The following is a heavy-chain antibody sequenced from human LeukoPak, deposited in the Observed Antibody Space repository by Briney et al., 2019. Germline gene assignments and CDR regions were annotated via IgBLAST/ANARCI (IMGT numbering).Heavy chain of an antibody. CDR3: ARVERLRYFDWLLYGYFDY. D-gene: IGHD3-9*01. CDR1: GYTFTSNY. Sequence: ASVKVSCKAFGYTFTSNYMHWVRQAPGRGPEWMGVISPSGGSTTYAQKFQGRVTLTRDMSTSTVYLELSSLRSDDTAVYYCARVERLRYFDWLLYGYFDYWGQGTLVTVSS. J-gene: IGHJ4*02. V-gene: IGHV1-46*01. CDR2: ISPSGGST.